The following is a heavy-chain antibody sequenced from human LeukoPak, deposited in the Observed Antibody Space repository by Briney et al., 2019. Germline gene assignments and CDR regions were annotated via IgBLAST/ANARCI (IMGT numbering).Heavy chain of an antibody. CDR2: INPDESHK. J-gene: IGHJ4*02. V-gene: IGHV3-7*01. Sequence: QPGGSLRLSCAVSGFTFSSYWMGWVRQAPGKGLEWVANINPDESHKYYVDSVKGRFTISRDNAKNSLYLQMNSLRAEDTAVYYCARDRQPGNYWGQGTLVTVSS. CDR1: GFTFSSYW. D-gene: IGHD7-27*01. CDR3: ARDRQPGNY.